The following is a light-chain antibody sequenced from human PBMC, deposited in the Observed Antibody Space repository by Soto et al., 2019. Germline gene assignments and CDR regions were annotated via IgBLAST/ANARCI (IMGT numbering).Light chain of an antibody. CDR3: QQYSDSPLT. J-gene: IGKJ4*01. Sequence: EIVLTQSPGTLSLSPGERATLSCRASQTVRTNYLAWFQHKPGQAPRLLIYGASSRATGTPDRFSGSGSGTDFTLTINSLEPEDFAVYFCQQYSDSPLTFGGGTKVEIK. CDR1: QTVRTNY. CDR2: GAS. V-gene: IGKV3-20*01.